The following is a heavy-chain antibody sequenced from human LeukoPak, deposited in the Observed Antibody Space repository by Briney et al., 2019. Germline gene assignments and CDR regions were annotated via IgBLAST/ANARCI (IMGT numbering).Heavy chain of an antibody. V-gene: IGHV3-53*01. Sequence: GGSLRLSCAASGFTVSNYYMSWVRQAPGKGLEWVSDIYTDDRTYYADSVKGRFTISRDDSKNMLFLQMDSLRVEDTAVHYCARDRAAADPWGQGTLVTVSS. CDR3: ARDRAAADP. D-gene: IGHD6-13*01. J-gene: IGHJ5*02. CDR1: GFTVSNYY. CDR2: IYTDDRT.